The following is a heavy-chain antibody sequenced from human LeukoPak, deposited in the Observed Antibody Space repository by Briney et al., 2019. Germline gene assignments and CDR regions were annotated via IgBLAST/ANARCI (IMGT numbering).Heavy chain of an antibody. V-gene: IGHV1-3*01. CDR3: ARDNEWFGELDAFDI. J-gene: IGHJ3*02. Sequence: KFQGRATITRDTSASTAYMELSSLRSEDTAVYYCARDNEWFGELDAFDIWGQGTMVTVSS. D-gene: IGHD3-10*01.